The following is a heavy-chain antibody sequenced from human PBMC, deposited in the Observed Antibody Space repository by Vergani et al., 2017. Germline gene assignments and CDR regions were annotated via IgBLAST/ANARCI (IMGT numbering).Heavy chain of an antibody. Sequence: EVQLVESGGGLVQPGGSLRLSCAASGFTFSSYSMNWVRQAPGKGLEWVSYISSSSSTIYYADSVKGRFNISRDNAKNSLYLQMNSLRAEDTAVYYCARSALFGVVITPTDYWGQGTLVTVSS. J-gene: IGHJ4*02. CDR2: ISSSSSTI. D-gene: IGHD3-3*01. CDR3: ARSALFGVVITPTDY. V-gene: IGHV3-48*01. CDR1: GFTFSSYS.